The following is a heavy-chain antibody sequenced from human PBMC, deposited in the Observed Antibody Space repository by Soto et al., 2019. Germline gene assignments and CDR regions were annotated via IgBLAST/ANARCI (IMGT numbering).Heavy chain of an antibody. CDR2: ISYDGSNK. CDR3: SKPRLGGRGWFDP. J-gene: IGHJ5*02. D-gene: IGHD3-16*01. Sequence: QVQLVESGGGVVQPGRSLRLSCAASGFTFSSYGMHWVRQAPGKGLEWVAVISYDGSNKYYADSVKGRFTISRDNSKNTLYLQMNSLRADDTAVYYCSKPRLGGRGWFDPWGEGTLVTVSS. CDR1: GFTFSSYG. V-gene: IGHV3-30*18.